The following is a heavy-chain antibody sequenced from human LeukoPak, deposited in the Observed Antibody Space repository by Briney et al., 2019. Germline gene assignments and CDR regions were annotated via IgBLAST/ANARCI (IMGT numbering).Heavy chain of an antibody. V-gene: IGHV4-61*01. D-gene: IGHD3-10*01. J-gene: IGHJ4*02. CDR3: ARVDYYGSGSYYIHYYFDY. CDR1: GDSITNKIYY. Sequence: PSETLSLTCTVSGDSITNKIYYWSWIRQPPGKGLEWIGYIYYSGSTNYNPSLKSRVTISVDTSKNQFSLKLSSVTAADTAVYYCARVDYYGSGSYYIHYYFDYWGQGTLVTVSS. CDR2: IYYSGST.